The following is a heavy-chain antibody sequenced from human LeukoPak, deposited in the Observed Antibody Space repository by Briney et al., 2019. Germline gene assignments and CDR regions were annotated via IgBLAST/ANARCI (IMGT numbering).Heavy chain of an antibody. J-gene: IGHJ4*02. D-gene: IGHD6-19*01. CDR3: ARDRLAVAAPLGY. Sequence: GASVKVSCKASGYMFTSYGISWVRQAPGQGLDWMGWISAYNGDTEYSHKFQGRVTMTTDTSTSTAYMELRSLRSDDTAVYYCARDRLAVAAPLGYWGQGTLVTVSS. CDR1: GYMFTSYG. V-gene: IGHV1-18*01. CDR2: ISAYNGDT.